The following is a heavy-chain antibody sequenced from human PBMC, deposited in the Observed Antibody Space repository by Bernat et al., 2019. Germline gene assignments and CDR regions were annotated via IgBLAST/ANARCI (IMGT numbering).Heavy chain of an antibody. CDR3: TTDSGYCSSTSCYYMDV. D-gene: IGHD2-2*01. V-gene: IGHV3-15*01. CDR2: IKSKTDGGTT. CDR1: GFTFSNAW. Sequence: VQLVGSGGGVVQPGRSLRLSCAASGFTFSNAWMSWVRQAPGKGLEWVGRIKSKTDGGTTDYAAPVKGRFTISRDDSKNTLYLQMNSLKTEDTAVYYCTTDSGYCSSTSCYYMDVWGKGTTVTVSS. J-gene: IGHJ6*03.